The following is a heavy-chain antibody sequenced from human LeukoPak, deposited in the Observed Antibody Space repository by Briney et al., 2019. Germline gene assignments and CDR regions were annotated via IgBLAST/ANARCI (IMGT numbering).Heavy chain of an antibody. CDR3: ARDYYDSSGYYQFDY. D-gene: IGHD3-22*01. CDR1: GGSISSYY. V-gene: IGHV4-59*01. CDR2: IYYSGST. J-gene: IGHJ4*02. Sequence: SETLSLTCTVSGGSISSYYWSWIRQPPGKGLEWIGYIYYSGSTNYNPSLKSRVTISVDTSKNQFSLKLSSVTAADTAVYYCARDYYDSSGYYQFDYWGQGTLVTVSS.